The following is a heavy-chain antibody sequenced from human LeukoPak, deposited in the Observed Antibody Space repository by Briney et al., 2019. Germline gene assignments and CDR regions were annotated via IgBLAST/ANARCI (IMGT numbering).Heavy chain of an antibody. CDR1: GLTFDDYA. Sequence: GGSLRLSCAASGLTFDDYAMHWVRQAPGKGLEGVSGISWNSGSIGYADSVKGRFTISRDNAKNSLYLQMNSLRAEDTALYYCAKDIFTGIAAAGAIDYWGQGTLVTVSS. CDR2: ISWNSGSI. D-gene: IGHD6-13*01. CDR3: AKDIFTGIAAAGAIDY. V-gene: IGHV3-9*01. J-gene: IGHJ4*02.